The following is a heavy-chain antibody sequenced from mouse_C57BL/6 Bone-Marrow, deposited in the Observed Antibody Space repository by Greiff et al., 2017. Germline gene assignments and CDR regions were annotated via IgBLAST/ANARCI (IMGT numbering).Heavy chain of an antibody. V-gene: IGHV5-2*01. CDR3: ATRGYDYDWFAY. CDR2: INSDGGST. D-gene: IGHD2-4*01. J-gene: IGHJ3*01. CDR1: EYEFPSHD. Sequence: EVKLMESGGGLVQPGESLKLSCESNEYEFPSHDMSWVRKTPETRLELVAAINSDGGSTYYPDTMERRFIISRDNTKKTLYLQMSSLRSEDTALYYCATRGYDYDWFAYWGQGTLVTVSA.